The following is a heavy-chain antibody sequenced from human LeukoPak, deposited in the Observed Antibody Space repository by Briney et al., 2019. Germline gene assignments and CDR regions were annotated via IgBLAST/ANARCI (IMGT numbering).Heavy chain of an antibody. Sequence: PSETLSLTCAVYGGSFSGYYWSWIRQPPGKGLEWIGEINHSGSTNYNPSLKSRVTISVDTSKNQFSLKLSSVTAADTAVYYCASPWYYGSGSYYYWGQGTLVSVSS. V-gene: IGHV4-34*01. CDR2: INHSGST. CDR3: ASPWYYGSGSYYY. J-gene: IGHJ4*02. CDR1: GGSFSGYY. D-gene: IGHD3-10*01.